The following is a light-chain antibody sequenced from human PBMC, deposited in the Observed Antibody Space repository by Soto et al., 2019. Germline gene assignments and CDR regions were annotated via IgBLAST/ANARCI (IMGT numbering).Light chain of an antibody. CDR3: QQSSSTPLT. CDR1: QSISSY. CDR2: SAS. V-gene: IGKV1-39*01. Sequence: DIQMTQAPSSLSTYVGDRVTITCRASQSISSYLNWYQQKPGKAPKLLIYSASKLQSGVPARFSGSRSGTDITHTTTSLQSEHFATYYCQQSSSTPLTFGGGTKVDIK. J-gene: IGKJ4*01.